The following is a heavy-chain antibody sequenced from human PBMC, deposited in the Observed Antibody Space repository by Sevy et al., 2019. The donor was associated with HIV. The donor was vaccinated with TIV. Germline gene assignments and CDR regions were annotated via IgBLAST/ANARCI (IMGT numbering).Heavy chain of an antibody. V-gene: IGHV3-7*03. Sequence: GGSLRLSCVASGFTVSNYWMNWVRQAPGMGLKWVAKIKEDGKETYYVDSVKGRFTISRDNAKNSLYLQMTSLRAEDTAVYYCARDKNSAMVTPFDFWGQGTLVTVSS. D-gene: IGHD5-18*01. CDR1: GFTVSNYW. CDR2: IKEDGKET. J-gene: IGHJ4*02. CDR3: ARDKNSAMVTPFDF.